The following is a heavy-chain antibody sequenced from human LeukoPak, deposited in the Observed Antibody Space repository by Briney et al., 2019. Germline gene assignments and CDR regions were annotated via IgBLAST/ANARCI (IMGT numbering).Heavy chain of an antibody. D-gene: IGHD6-19*01. CDR3: AKDSSGWYVFDY. CDR1: GFTFSTYA. J-gene: IGHJ4*02. V-gene: IGHV3-23*01. CDR2: ISGSGGST. Sequence: GGSLRLSCAASGFTFSTYAMTWVRQAPGKGLEWVSAISGSGGSTYYADSVEGRFTISRDNSKNTLYLQMNNLRAEDTAIYYCAKDSSGWYVFDYWGQGTLVTVSS.